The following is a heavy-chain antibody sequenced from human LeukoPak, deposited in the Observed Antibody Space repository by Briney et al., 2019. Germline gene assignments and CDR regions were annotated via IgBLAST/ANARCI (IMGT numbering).Heavy chain of an antibody. D-gene: IGHD1-7*01. CDR2: IYYSGST. CDR3: ARDLTGTTIEGDY. V-gene: IGHV4-39*07. J-gene: IGHJ4*02. Sequence: SETLSLTCTVSGGSISSSSYYWGWIRQPPGKGLEWIGSIYYSGSTYYNPSLKSRVTISVDTSKNQFSLKLSSVTAADTAVYYCARDLTGTTIEGDYWGQGTLVTVSS. CDR1: GGSISSSSYY.